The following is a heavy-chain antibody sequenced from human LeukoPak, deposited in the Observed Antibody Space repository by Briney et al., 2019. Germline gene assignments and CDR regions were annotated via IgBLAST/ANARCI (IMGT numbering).Heavy chain of an antibody. CDR3: ARPLTTYNWFDP. V-gene: IGHV4-39*01. Sequence: SETLSLTCTVSGGSISSSSYYWGWIRQPPGKGLEWIGSIYYSGSTYYNPSLKSRVTISVDTSKNQFSLKLSFVTAADTAVYYCARPLTTYNWFDPWGQGTLVTVSS. CDR1: GGSISSSSYY. CDR2: IYYSGST. D-gene: IGHD1-1*01. J-gene: IGHJ5*02.